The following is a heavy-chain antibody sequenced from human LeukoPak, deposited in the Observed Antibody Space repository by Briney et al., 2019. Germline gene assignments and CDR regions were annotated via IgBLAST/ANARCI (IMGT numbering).Heavy chain of an antibody. Sequence: ASVKVSCKASGYTFTKYDINWVRQATGQGLEWMGWMNPNSGNTGYAQKFQGRVTMTRNTSISTAYMELSSLRSEDTAVYYCARAPSRGYCSSSSCYIGFWGQGTLVTVSS. V-gene: IGHV1-8*01. D-gene: IGHD2-2*02. CDR1: GYTFTKYD. CDR3: ARAPSRGYCSSSSCYIGF. J-gene: IGHJ4*02. CDR2: MNPNSGNT.